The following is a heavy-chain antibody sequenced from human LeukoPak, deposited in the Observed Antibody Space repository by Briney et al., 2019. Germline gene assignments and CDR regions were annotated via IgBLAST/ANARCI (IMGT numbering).Heavy chain of an antibody. J-gene: IGHJ3*02. Sequence: TSETLSLTCTVSGGSISSDTYYWGWIRQPPGKGLEWIGSIYYSGRTYYNPSLKSRVTISVDTSKNQFSLKLSSVTAADTAVYYCARLSGSVAMANDAFDIWGQGTMVTVSS. CDR1: GGSISSDTYY. V-gene: IGHV4-39*01. CDR2: IYYSGRT. CDR3: ARLSGSVAMANDAFDI. D-gene: IGHD5-18*01.